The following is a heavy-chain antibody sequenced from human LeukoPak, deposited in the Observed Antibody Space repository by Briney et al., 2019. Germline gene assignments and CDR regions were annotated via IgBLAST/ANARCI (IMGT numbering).Heavy chain of an antibody. Sequence: PGGSLRLSCAASGFTFSSYGMHWVRQAPGKGLEWVAFIRYDGSNKYYADSVKGRFTISRDNSKNTLYLQMNSLRAEDTAVYYCAKEGDWSGYYSAFDIWGQGTMVTVSS. CDR3: AKEGDWSGYYSAFDI. D-gene: IGHD3/OR15-3a*01. CDR2: IRYDGSNK. CDR1: GFTFSSYG. J-gene: IGHJ3*02. V-gene: IGHV3-30*02.